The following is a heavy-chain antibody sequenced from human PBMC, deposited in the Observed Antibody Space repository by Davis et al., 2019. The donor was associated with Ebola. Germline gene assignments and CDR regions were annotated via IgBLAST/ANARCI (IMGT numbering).Heavy chain of an antibody. CDR3: AREEIVVVVAATYYYYGMDV. CDR1: GFTFSAYY. CDR2: SRNIDSRYST. J-gene: IGHJ6*02. D-gene: IGHD2-15*01. V-gene: IGHV3-72*01. Sequence: GESLKISCAVSGFTFSAYYMDWVRLTPGKGLEWVGLSRNIDSRYSTEYAASVRGRFTISRDDSKKSLYLQMNSLTTEDTAVYYCAREEIVVVVAATYYYYGMDVWGQGTTVTVSS.